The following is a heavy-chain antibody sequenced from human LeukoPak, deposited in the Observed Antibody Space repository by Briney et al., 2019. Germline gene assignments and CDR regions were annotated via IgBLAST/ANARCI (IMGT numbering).Heavy chain of an antibody. CDR3: ARDLFGAWTWDY. Sequence: ASVKISCKTSGYTFTSCLIHWIRHAPGQGFEWVAKIHPGDGDRDYAQRFQGRVTMASDSSTTTVYMELTGLTSEDTAVYYCARDLFGAWTWDYWGQGTLITVSS. CDR1: GYTFTSCL. J-gene: IGHJ4*02. V-gene: IGHV1-46*01. D-gene: IGHD2-21*02. CDR2: IHPGDGDR.